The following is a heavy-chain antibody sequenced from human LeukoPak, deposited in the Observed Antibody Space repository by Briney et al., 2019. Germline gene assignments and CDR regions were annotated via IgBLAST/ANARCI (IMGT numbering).Heavy chain of an antibody. Sequence: SETLSLTCAVYGGSFSGYYWGWIRQPPGKGLEWIGSIYDSGSTYYNPSLKSRVTISVDMSKNQFSLRLNSVTAADTAMYYCVRSHDHLWGNYPDYWGQGTLVTVSS. V-gene: IGHV4-34*01. CDR1: GGSFSGYY. CDR3: VRSHDHLWGNYPDY. J-gene: IGHJ4*02. CDR2: IYDSGST. D-gene: IGHD3-16*02.